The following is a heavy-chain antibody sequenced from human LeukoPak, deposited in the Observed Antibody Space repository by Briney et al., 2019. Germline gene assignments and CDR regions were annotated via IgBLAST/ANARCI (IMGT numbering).Heavy chain of an antibody. J-gene: IGHJ6*02. Sequence: GGSLRLSCAASGFTFSSYAMSWVRQAPGKGLEWVSAISGSGGSTYYADSVKGRFTISRDNSKNTLYLQMNSLRAEDTAVYYCAKSKIPMGDYYYYGMDVWGQGTTVTVSS. D-gene: IGHD1-26*01. CDR2: ISGSGGST. CDR1: GFTFSSYA. CDR3: AKSKIPMGDYYYYGMDV. V-gene: IGHV3-23*01.